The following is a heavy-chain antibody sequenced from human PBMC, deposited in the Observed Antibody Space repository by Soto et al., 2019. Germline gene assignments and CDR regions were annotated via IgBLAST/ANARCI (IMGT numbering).Heavy chain of an antibody. CDR1: GFPFGDYA. J-gene: IGHJ4*02. D-gene: IGHD2-15*01. CDR2: IRSNTYGGTT. V-gene: IGHV3-49*03. Sequence: GGSLRLSCTASGFPFGDYAMSWFRQAPGKGLEWVGFIRSNTYGGTTEYAASVKGRFTFSRDDSKRVAYLQMNSLKIEDTAVYYCSRGLGLVLVAVFDYWGQGTLVTVSS. CDR3: SRGLGLVLVAVFDY.